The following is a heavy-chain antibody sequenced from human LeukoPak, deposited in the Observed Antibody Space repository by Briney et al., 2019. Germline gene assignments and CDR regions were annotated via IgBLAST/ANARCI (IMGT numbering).Heavy chain of an antibody. V-gene: IGHV4-39*07. D-gene: IGHD3-10*01. CDR2: IYYSGST. Sequence: SETLSLTCTVSGGSISSSSYYWGWIRQPPGKGLEWIGSIYYSGSTYYNPSLKSRVTISVDTSKNQFSLKLSSVTAADTAVYYCARAPLLWFGVLWYFDLWGRGTLVTVSS. J-gene: IGHJ2*01. CDR3: ARAPLLWFGVLWYFDL. CDR1: GGSISSSSYY.